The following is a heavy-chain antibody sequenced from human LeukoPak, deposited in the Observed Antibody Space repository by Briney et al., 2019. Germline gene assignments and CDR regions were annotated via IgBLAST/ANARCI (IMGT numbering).Heavy chain of an antibody. J-gene: IGHJ4*02. Sequence: PKASVKVSCKASGYTFTGYYMHWVRQAPGQGLDGMGWTNPNSGGTNYEQKFQGRVTMTRDTSISTAYMELSRLRSDDTAVYYCARDEKYGDYVVYWGQGTLVTVSS. CDR1: GYTFTGYY. V-gene: IGHV1-2*02. CDR3: ARDEKYGDYVVY. D-gene: IGHD4-17*01. CDR2: TNPNSGGT.